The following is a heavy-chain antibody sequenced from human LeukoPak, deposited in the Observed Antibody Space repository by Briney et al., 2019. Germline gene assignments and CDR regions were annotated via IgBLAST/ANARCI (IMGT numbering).Heavy chain of an antibody. CDR2: MNPNSGNT. J-gene: IGHJ4*02. D-gene: IGHD6-13*01. CDR1: GYTFTSYD. V-gene: IGHV1-8*01. Sequence: GASVTLSCKASGYTFTSYDINWVRQATGPGLEWMGWMNPNSGNTGYEQKFQGRVTMTRNTSISTAYMELSSLRSEDTAVYYCARGRGYSSSWYAGIVGATRRDYYSDYWGQGTLVTVSS. CDR3: ARGRGYSSSWYAGIVGATRRDYYSDY.